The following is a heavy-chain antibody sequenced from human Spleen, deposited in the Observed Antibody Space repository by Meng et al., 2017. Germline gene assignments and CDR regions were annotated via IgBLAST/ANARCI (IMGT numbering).Heavy chain of an antibody. CDR3: AKPKERRYGDYVLDYFYY. D-gene: IGHD4-17*01. J-gene: IGHJ4*02. CDR2: IGTAGDT. V-gene: IGHV3-13*01. CDR1: GFTFSSYD. Sequence: GGSLRLSCAACGFTFSSYDMHWVRQATGKGLEWVSAIGTAGDTYYPGSVKGRFTISRDNSKNTLYLQMNSLRAEDTAVYYCAKPKERRYGDYVLDYFYYWGQGTLVTFSS.